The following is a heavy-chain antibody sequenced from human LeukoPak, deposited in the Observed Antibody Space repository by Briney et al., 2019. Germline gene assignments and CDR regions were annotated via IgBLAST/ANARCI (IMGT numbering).Heavy chain of an antibody. CDR3: ARVVVSGWPSRIGAFDI. V-gene: IGHV4-59*01. Sequence: TSETLSLTCTVSGGSISSYYWSWIRQPPGKGLEWIGYIYYSWSTNYYPSLKSRVTISVDTSKNQFSLQLSSVTAADTAVYYCARVVVSGWPSRIGAFDIWGQGTMVTVSS. J-gene: IGHJ3*02. CDR2: IYYSWST. D-gene: IGHD6-19*01. CDR1: GGSISSYY.